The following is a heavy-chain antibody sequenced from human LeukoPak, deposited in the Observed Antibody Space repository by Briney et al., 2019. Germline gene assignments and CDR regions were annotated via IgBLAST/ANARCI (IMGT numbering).Heavy chain of an antibody. CDR2: INPDSGGT. CDR1: GYTFTDYF. CDR3: ARPPGRDGYNRFDY. Sequence: GASVKVSCKASGYTFTDYFIHWVRQAPGQALEWMGWINPDSGGTNYAQKFQGGITMTRDTSISIAYMELYRLTSDDTAMYYCARPPGRDGYNRFDYWGQGTLVTVSS. D-gene: IGHD5-24*01. J-gene: IGHJ4*02. V-gene: IGHV1-2*02.